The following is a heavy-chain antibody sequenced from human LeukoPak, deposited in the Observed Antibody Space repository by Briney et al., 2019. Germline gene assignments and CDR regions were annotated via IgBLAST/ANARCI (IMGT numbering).Heavy chain of an antibody. D-gene: IGHD3-10*01. J-gene: IGHJ4*02. CDR2: FYHSGST. CDR3: ARVGYFASGNFYNDRGGFDY. V-gene: IGHV4-4*02. CDR1: VGSISSSNW. Sequence: PSETLSLTCAVSVGSISSSNWWSWVRQPPGKGLEWIGEFYHSGSTNYNPSLKSRVTISVDKSKNQFSLKLSSVTAADTAVYYCARVGYFASGNFYNDRGGFDYWGQGTLVTVSS.